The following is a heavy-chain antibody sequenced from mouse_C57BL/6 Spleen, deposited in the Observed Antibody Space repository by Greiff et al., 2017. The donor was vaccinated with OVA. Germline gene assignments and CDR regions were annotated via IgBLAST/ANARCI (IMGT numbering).Heavy chain of an antibody. J-gene: IGHJ4*01. CDR1: GFSLTSYA. V-gene: IGHV2-9-1*01. CDR2: IWTGGGT. D-gene: IGHD2-4*01. CDR3: ASYDYDGVYYAMDY. Sequence: VHLVESGPGLVAPSQSLSITCTVSGFSLTSYAISWVRQPPGKGLEWLGVIWTGGGTNYNSALKSRLSISKDNSKSQVFLKMNSLQTDDTARYYCASYDYDGVYYAMDYWGQGTSVTVSS.